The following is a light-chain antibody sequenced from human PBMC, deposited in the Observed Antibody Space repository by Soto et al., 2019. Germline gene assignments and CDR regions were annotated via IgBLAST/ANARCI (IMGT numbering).Light chain of an antibody. V-gene: IGKV1-12*01. CDR3: LRIYSFPQT. CDR1: QDIGGR. CDR2: AAS. J-gene: IGKJ1*01. Sequence: DIQMTQSPSSVSASVGDRITITCRASQDIGGRLAWFQQKPGKAPQYLIQAASILQSGVPSRFGERGSGKNFIFNSITVLTEHFVFYFDLRIYSFPQTFVLGTKVEI.